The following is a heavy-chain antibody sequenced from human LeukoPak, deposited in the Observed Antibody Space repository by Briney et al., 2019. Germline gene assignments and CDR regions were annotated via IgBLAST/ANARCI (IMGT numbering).Heavy chain of an antibody. J-gene: IGHJ4*02. CDR3: ARQFEF. CDR2: IYSSGSI. CDR1: GGSLSSYY. V-gene: IGHV4-59*08. Sequence: SETLSLTGTVFGGSLSSYYWVWVRQPPGKGLEWIGLIYSSGSIKYNPSLKSRLTISLDTSKNQISLKLTSVTAADTAIYYCARQFEFWSQGTLVTVSS.